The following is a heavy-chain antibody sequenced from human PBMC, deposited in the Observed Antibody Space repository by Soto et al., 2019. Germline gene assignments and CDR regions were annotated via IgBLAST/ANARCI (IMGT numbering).Heavy chain of an antibody. CDR1: GYPVTAYY. D-gene: IGHD3-3*01. Sequence: QLHLVQSGAVVKKPGASVTVSCSASGYPVTAYYMHWVRQAPGRGVEWMGGINPATGAAKYTQTFQGRVTRTRDTSTSTVFMELRGLRSEDTAVFSCARGGGVGVAGSAAFDMWGQGTLVTVSS. CDR2: INPATGAA. J-gene: IGHJ3*02. CDR3: ARGGGVGVAGSAAFDM. V-gene: IGHV1-2*02.